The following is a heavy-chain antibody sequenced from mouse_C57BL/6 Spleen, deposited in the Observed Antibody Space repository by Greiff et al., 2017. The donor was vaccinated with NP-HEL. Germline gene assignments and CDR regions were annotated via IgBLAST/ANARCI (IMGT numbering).Heavy chain of an antibody. J-gene: IGHJ3*01. D-gene: IGHD2-4*01. CDR1: GYTFTDYN. CDR3: ARGGLRGSLFAY. CDR2: INPNNGGT. V-gene: IGHV1-22*01. Sequence: EVQLQQSGPELVKPGASVKMSCKASGYTFTDYNMHWVKQSHGKSLEWIGYINPNNGGTSYNQKFKGKATLTVNKSSSTAYMELRSLTSEDSAVYYCARGGLRGSLFAYWGQGTLVTVSA.